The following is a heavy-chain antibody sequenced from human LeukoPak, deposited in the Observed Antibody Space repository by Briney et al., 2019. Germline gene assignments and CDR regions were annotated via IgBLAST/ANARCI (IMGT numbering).Heavy chain of an antibody. CDR2: ISYDGNKK. V-gene: IGHV3-30*04. CDR1: GFPFSNYP. CDR3: ARDRGYSYIDY. D-gene: IGHD5-18*01. J-gene: IGHJ4*02. Sequence: GGSLRLSCVASGFPFSNYPMYWVRQAPGKGLEWVATISYDGNKKYHADSVKGRFTISRDDSKNTLSLQMNSLRVEDTAVYCARDRGYSYIDYWGQGTLVTVSS.